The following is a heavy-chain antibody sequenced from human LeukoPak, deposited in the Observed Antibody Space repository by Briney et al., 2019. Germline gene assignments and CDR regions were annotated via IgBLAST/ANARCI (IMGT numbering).Heavy chain of an antibody. J-gene: IGHJ5*02. Sequence: SVKVSCKASGDTISSYTISWVRQAPGQGLEWMGRIIPMLGITNNAQKFQGRVTLTADKSMSTAYMELGSLRSEDTAVYYCARDGYYYDSSDYYSPSIRFDPWGQGTLVTVSS. CDR3: ARDGYYYDSSDYYSPSIRFDP. V-gene: IGHV1-69*04. D-gene: IGHD3-22*01. CDR1: GDTISSYT. CDR2: IIPMLGIT.